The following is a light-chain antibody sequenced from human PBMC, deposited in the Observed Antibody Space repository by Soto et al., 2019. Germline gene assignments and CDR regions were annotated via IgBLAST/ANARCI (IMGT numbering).Light chain of an antibody. CDR3: QQYKGILT. Sequence: EIVMTQSPATLSVSPGERATLSCRASQSVDRNLAWYQQKPGQAPRLLIYGASTRATGIPGRFSGSGSGTEFTLTISSLQSEDFAVYYCQQYKGILTFGPGTKVDIK. V-gene: IGKV3-15*01. CDR2: GAS. J-gene: IGKJ3*01. CDR1: QSVDRN.